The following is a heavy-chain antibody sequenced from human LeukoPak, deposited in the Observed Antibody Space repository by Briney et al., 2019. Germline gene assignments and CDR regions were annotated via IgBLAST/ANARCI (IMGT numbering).Heavy chain of an antibody. Sequence: SSETLSLTCTVSGGSISSYYWSWIRQPPGKGLEWIGYIYYSGTTNYNPSLKSRVTISVDTSKNQFSLKLSSVTAADTAVYYCARGVYIAAAQYAYWGQGTLVTVSS. J-gene: IGHJ4*02. CDR3: ARGVYIAAAQYAY. CDR2: IYYSGTT. V-gene: IGHV4-59*01. D-gene: IGHD6-13*01. CDR1: GGSISSYY.